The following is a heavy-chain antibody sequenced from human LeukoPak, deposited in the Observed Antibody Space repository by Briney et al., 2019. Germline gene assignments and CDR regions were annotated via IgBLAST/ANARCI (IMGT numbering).Heavy chain of an antibody. CDR3: ARGAGVTNYDY. V-gene: IGHV3-74*01. CDR2: INTDGSST. CDR1: GFTFSNYW. Sequence: PGGSLRLSCAASGFTFSNYWMHWVRQAPGKGLVWVSRINTDGSSTSYADSVKGRFTISRDNAKNTLYLQMNSLRVEDTAVYHCARGAGVTNYDYWGQGSLVTVSS. D-gene: IGHD2-21*02. J-gene: IGHJ4*02.